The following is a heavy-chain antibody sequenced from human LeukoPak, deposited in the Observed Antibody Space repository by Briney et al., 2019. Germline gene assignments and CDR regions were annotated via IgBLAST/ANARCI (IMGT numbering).Heavy chain of an antibody. Sequence: SETLSLTCTVSGGSISSSSYYWGWIRQPPGKGLEWIGSIYYSGSTYYNPSLKSRVTISVDTSKNQFSLKLSSVTAADTAVYYCARVSHMVRGVSHAFDIWGQGRMVTVSS. CDR1: GGSISSSSYY. J-gene: IGHJ3*02. D-gene: IGHD3-10*01. CDR3: ARVSHMVRGVSHAFDI. CDR2: IYYSGST. V-gene: IGHV4-39*07.